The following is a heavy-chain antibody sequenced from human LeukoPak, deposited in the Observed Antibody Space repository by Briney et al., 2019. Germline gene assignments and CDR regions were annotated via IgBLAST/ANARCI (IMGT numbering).Heavy chain of an antibody. CDR2: ISSSSSYI. D-gene: IGHD3-22*01. CDR1: GFTFSSYS. J-gene: IGHJ4*02. CDR3: ARDRFRSSGFLDY. V-gene: IGHV3-21*01. Sequence: GGSLRLSCAAPGFTFSSYSMNWVRQAPGKGLEWVSSISSSSSYIYYADSVKGRFTISRDNAKNSLYLQMNSLRAEDTAVYYCARDRFRSSGFLDYWGQGTLVTVPS.